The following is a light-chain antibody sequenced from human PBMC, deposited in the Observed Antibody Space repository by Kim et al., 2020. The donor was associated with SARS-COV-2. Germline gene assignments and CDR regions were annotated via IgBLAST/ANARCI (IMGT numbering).Light chain of an antibody. CDR2: DVN. V-gene: IGLV2-14*03. CDR1: SSDVGAYNY. Sequence: GQSITISCTGSSSDVGAYNYVSWYQQHPGKAPKVMIYDVNNRPSGVSNRFSGSKSGNTASLTISGLQAEDEADYYCSSYTTSSTWVFGGGTQLTVL. CDR3: SSYTTSSTWV. J-gene: IGLJ3*02.